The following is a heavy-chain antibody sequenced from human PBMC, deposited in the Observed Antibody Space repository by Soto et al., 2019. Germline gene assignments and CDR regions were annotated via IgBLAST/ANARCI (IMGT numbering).Heavy chain of an antibody. CDR2: IIPIFGTA. D-gene: IGHD1-26*01. CDR3: AKDGSHNFDY. Sequence: GASVKVSCKASGGTFSSYAISWVRQAPGQGLEWMGGIIPIFGTANYAQKFQGRVTITADESTSTAYMELSSLRSEDTAVYYCAKDGSHNFDYWGQGTLVTVSS. V-gene: IGHV1-69*13. J-gene: IGHJ4*02. CDR1: GGTFSSYA.